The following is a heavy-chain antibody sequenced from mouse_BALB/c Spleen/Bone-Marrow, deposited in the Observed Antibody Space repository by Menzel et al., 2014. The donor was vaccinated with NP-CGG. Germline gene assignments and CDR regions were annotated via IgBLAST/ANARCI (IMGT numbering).Heavy chain of an antibody. J-gene: IGHJ2*01. CDR1: GYTFTDYH. CDR3: ARKRDNLYYFDY. V-gene: IGHV1-19*01. CDR2: VNPYNGGT. D-gene: IGHD1-3*01. Sequence: EVQLQQSGPELVKPGASVEMSCKASGYTFTDYHMDWVKQSHGESFEWIGRVNPYNGGTSYNQKFKSKATLTADKSSSTAYMELNSLTSEDSAVYYCARKRDNLYYFDYWGQGTTLTVSS.